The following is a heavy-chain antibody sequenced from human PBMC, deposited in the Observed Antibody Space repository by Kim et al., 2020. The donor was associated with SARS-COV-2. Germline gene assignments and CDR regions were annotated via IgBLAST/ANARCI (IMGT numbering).Heavy chain of an antibody. CDR2: MNPNSGNT. CDR3: ARMGGHGSSSWNDAFDI. V-gene: IGHV1-8*01. J-gene: IGHJ3*02. Sequence: ASVKVSCKASGYTFTSYDINWVRQATGQGLEWMGWMNPNSGNTGYAQKFQGRVTMTRNTSISTAYMELSSLRSEDTAVYYCARMGGHGSSSWNDAFDIWGQGTMVTVSS. CDR1: GYTFTSYD. D-gene: IGHD6-13*01.